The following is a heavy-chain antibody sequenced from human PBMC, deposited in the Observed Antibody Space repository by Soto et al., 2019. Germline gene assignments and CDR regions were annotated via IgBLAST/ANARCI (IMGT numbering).Heavy chain of an antibody. CDR2: IWYDGSNK. CDR1: GFTFSSYG. Sequence: GGSLRLSCAASGFTFSSYGMHWVRQAPGKGLEWVAVIWYDGSNKCYADSVKGRFTISRDNSKNTLYLQMNSLRAEDTAVYYCARGIYDFWSGSPWFDPWGQGTLVTVSS. D-gene: IGHD3-3*01. CDR3: ARGIYDFWSGSPWFDP. V-gene: IGHV3-33*01. J-gene: IGHJ5*02.